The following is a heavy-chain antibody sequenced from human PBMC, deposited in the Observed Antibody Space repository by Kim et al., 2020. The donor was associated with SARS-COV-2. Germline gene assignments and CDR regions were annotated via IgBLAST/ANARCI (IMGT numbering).Heavy chain of an antibody. Sequence: SQTLSLTCTVSGGSISSSSYYWGWIRQPPGKGLEWIGSIYYSGSTYYNPSLKIRVTLSVDTSKNQFSLTLSAVTAADTAVYYCARDQKFPSGRWFGELLSYSWFDPWGQGTLVTVS. CDR2: IYYSGST. V-gene: IGHV4-39*07. D-gene: IGHD3-10*01. CDR1: GGSISSSSYY. J-gene: IGHJ5*02. CDR3: ARDQKFPSGRWFGELLSYSWFDP.